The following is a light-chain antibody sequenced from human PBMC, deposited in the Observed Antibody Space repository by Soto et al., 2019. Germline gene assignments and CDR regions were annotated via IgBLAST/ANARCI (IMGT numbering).Light chain of an antibody. J-gene: IGKJ1*01. CDR3: QQRSNWPPWT. CDR1: QSVSSY. V-gene: IGKV3-11*01. Sequence: IGLTQFPATLSLSPGERATLSCRASQSVSSYLAWYQQKSGQAPRLLIYDASNRATGIPARFSGSGSGTDFTLTISSLEPEDFAVYYCQQRSNWPPWTFGQGTKV. CDR2: DAS.